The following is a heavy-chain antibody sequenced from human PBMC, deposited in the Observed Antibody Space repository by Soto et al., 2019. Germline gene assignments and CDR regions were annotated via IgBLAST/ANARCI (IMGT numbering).Heavy chain of an antibody. V-gene: IGHV1-3*05. J-gene: IGHJ4*02. CDR2: INPGNGDT. CDR3: AAGGGGSRY. Sequence: QVQLVQSGAEEKKPGASVKVSCKASGYTFISYAMHWVRQAPGQSLEWMGWINPGNGDTKYSQTLQVRVTLTRDTSASTAYMELTSLSSDDTAVYYCAAGGGGSRYWGQGTLVTVSS. CDR1: GYTFISYA. D-gene: IGHD2-15*01.